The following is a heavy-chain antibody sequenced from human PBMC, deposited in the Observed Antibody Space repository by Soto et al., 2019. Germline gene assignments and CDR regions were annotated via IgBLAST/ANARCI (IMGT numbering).Heavy chain of an antibody. V-gene: IGHV4-31*03. J-gene: IGHJ5*02. Sequence: SETLSLTCTVSGGSISSGGYYWSWIRQHPGKGLEWIGYIYYSGSTYYNPSLKSRVTISVDTSKNQFSLKLSSVTAADTAVYYCARQTTVTHNWFDPWGQGTLVTVSS. CDR3: ARQTTVTHNWFDP. D-gene: IGHD4-4*01. CDR1: GGSISSGGYY. CDR2: IYYSGST.